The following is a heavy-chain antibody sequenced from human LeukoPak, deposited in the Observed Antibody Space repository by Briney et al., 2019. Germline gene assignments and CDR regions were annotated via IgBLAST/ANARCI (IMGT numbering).Heavy chain of an antibody. Sequence: FTXXDINWVRQATGQGLEWMGWMNPNSGNTGYAQKFQGRVTMTRNTSISTAYMELSRLRSDDTAVDYCAWXXXGXXGXFDIWGXGXMVTVSS. CDR3: AWXXXGXXGXFDI. V-gene: IGHV1-8*01. CDR2: MNPNSGNT. J-gene: IGHJ3*02. CDR1: FTXXD.